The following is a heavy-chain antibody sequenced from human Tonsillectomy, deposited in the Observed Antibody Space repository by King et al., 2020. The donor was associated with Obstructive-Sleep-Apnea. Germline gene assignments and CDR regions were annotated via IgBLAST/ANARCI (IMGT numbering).Heavy chain of an antibody. D-gene: IGHD6-6*01. CDR1: GYIFNTHW. CDR2: IYPSDSDT. Sequence: VQLVESGAEVKKPGESLKISCKGSGYIFNTHWIAWVRQMPGKGLECMGIIYPSDSDTRYSPTFQGQVTISADKSISTAYLQWGSLKASDTAMYYCARGKDSTSSFDYWGQGTQVTVSS. CDR3: ARGKDSTSSFDY. J-gene: IGHJ4*02. V-gene: IGHV5-51*01.